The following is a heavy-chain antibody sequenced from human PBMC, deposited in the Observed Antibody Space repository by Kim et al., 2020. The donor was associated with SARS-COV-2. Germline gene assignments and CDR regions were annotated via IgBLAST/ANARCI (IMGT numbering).Heavy chain of an antibody. Sequence: GGSLRLSCAASGFTFGDYAMHWVRQAPGKGLEWVAGISWNSGSIGYADSVKGRFTISRDNAKNSLYLQMNSLRAEDTALYYCAKDIKTRFLAWFSIGPPDSSGPGTLFSLSP. CDR3: AKDIKTRFLAWFSIGPPDS. CDR1: GFTFGDYA. CDR2: ISWNSGSI. V-gene: IGHV3-9*01. J-gene: IGHJ4*02. D-gene: IGHD3-3*01.